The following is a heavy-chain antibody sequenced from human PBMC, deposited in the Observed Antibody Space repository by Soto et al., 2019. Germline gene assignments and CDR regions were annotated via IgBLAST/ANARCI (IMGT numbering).Heavy chain of an antibody. Sequence: WASVKVSCKASGYTFTSYAMHWVRQAPGQRLEWMGWINAGNGNTKYSQKFQGRVTITRDTSASTAYMELSSLRSEDTAVYYCARDVQLLWFGEFFSGPYGMDVWGQGTTVTVSS. J-gene: IGHJ6*02. CDR2: INAGNGNT. CDR1: GYTFTSYA. D-gene: IGHD3-10*01. V-gene: IGHV1-3*01. CDR3: ARDVQLLWFGEFFSGPYGMDV.